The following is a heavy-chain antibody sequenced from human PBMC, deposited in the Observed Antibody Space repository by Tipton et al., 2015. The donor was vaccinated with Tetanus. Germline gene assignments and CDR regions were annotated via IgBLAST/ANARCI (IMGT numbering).Heavy chain of an antibody. CDR3: ARRPVGLDM. CDR1: DGSFSGYY. CDR2: INHSGST. V-gene: IGHV4-34*01. Sequence: TLSLTCAVYDGSFSGYYWNWVRQPPGKGLEWIGEINHSGSTNLNPSLRSRVTMSVDTSKNQFSLKMRSGTAADTGQYYCARRPVGLDMRGQGTMVTVSS. J-gene: IGHJ3*02.